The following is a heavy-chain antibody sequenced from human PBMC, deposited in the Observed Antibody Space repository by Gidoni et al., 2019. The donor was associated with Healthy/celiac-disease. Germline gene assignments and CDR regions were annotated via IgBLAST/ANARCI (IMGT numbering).Heavy chain of an antibody. D-gene: IGHD2-2*01. Sequence: QVQLVQSGAEVKKPGASVKVSCKASGYTLTGYYMHWVRQAPGQGLEWMGWINPNSGGTNYAQKFQGRVTMTRDTSISTAYMELSRLRSDDTAVYYCARGSSVRYQLLANWFDPWGQGTLVTVSS. CDR2: INPNSGGT. J-gene: IGHJ5*02. CDR3: ARGSSVRYQLLANWFDP. V-gene: IGHV1-2*02. CDR1: GYTLTGYY.